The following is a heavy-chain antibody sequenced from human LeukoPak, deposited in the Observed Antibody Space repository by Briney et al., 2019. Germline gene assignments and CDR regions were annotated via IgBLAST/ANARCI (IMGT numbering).Heavy chain of an antibody. Sequence: GGSLRLSCAASGFTFSNYWMSWVRQTPGKGLEWVANIKEDGSDKYYVDSLKGQFTISRDNAKNSLYLQMNSLRAEDTAVYYCAKDRTRQAYWGQGTLVTVSS. V-gene: IGHV3-7*03. J-gene: IGHJ4*02. CDR3: AKDRTRQAY. D-gene: IGHD3-3*01. CDR1: GFTFSNYW. CDR2: IKEDGSDK.